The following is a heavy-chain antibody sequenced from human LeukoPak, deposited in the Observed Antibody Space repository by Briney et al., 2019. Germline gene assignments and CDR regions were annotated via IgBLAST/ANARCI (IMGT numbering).Heavy chain of an antibody. CDR2: INSDGSST. CDR1: GFTFSSYW. D-gene: IGHD5-18*01. CDR3: AKQGIQLWLRYYFDY. J-gene: IGHJ4*02. Sequence: GGSLRLSCAASGFTFSSYWMHWVRQAPGKGLVWVSRINSDGSSTSYADSVKGRFTISRDNSKNTLYLQMNSLRAEDTAVYYCAKQGIQLWLRYYFDYWGQGTLVTVSS. V-gene: IGHV3-74*01.